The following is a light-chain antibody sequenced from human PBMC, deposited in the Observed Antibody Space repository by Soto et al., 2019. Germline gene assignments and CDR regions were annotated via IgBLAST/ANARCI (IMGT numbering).Light chain of an antibody. CDR2: EVN. J-gene: IGLJ1*01. CDR1: SNDVGYYDY. V-gene: IGLV2-8*01. CDR3: SSYAGGNNFV. Sequence: QPVLTQPPSASGSPGQSVTISCTGTSNDVGYYDYVSWYQQYPGKAPKLMIYEVNKRPSGVPDRFSGSKSGNTAFLTVSGLRAEDEAEYHCSSYAGGNNFVFGSGTKLTVL.